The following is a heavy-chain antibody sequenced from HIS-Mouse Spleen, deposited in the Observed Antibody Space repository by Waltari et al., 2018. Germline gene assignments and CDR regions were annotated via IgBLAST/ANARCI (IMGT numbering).Heavy chain of an antibody. CDR2: IYYIGMT. CDR3: AREIPYSSSWYDWYFDL. J-gene: IGHJ2*01. CDR1: GGSISSSSYY. V-gene: IGHV4-39*07. D-gene: IGHD6-13*01. Sequence: QLQLQESGPGLVKPSETLSLTCTVSGGSISSSSYYWGWIRQPPGKGLEWIGSIYYIGMTDYHPSHKSRVPISVATSKNQFSLKLSSVTAADTAVYYCAREIPYSSSWYDWYFDLWGRGTLVTVSS.